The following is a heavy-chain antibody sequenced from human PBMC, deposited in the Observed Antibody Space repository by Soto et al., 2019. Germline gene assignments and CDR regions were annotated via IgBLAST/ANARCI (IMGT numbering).Heavy chain of an antibody. Sequence: QVQLVQSGAEVKKPGASVKVSCKASGYTFTGYYIHWVRQAPGQGLEWMGWINPNNGGVNYAQKFQGRVTMTRDTSISTASMELSRLRSDDTAVYYCARDAHYYDSSGFSNWGQGTLVTVSS. J-gene: IGHJ4*02. CDR3: ARDAHYYDSSGFSN. CDR1: GYTFTGYY. V-gene: IGHV1-2*02. D-gene: IGHD3-22*01. CDR2: INPNNGGV.